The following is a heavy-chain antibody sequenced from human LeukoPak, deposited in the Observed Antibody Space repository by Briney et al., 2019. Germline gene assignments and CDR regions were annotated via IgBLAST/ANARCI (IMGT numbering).Heavy chain of an antibody. D-gene: IGHD2-21*02. Sequence: PSETLSLTCTVSGGSISDHSWTWIRQPAGKGLEWIGRIYTGGSTNYNPSLKSRVTMSVDTSKSQFSLNLSSVTAADTAVYYCARGTLRGRVTYYFDYWGQGALVTVSS. CDR1: GGSISDHS. CDR2: IYTGGST. J-gene: IGHJ4*02. CDR3: ARGTLRGRVTYYFDY. V-gene: IGHV4-4*07.